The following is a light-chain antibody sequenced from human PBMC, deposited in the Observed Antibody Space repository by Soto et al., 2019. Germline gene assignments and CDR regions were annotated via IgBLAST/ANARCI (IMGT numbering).Light chain of an antibody. CDR3: QQYGDSGWT. V-gene: IGKV3-20*01. J-gene: IGKJ1*01. CDR2: GTS. Sequence: VLTESPGTLSLSPGERATLSCRASQSVSSTCFAWYQQKPGQAPRLLIYGTSSRAAGIPARFSGSGSGTDFTLTINRLEPEDFALYYCQQYGDSGWTFGQGTKVDI. CDR1: QSVSSTC.